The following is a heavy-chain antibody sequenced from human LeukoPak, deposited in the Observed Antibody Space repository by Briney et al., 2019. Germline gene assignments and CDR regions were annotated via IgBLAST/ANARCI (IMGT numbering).Heavy chain of an antibody. CDR3: AREGRSGWYRHNWFDP. Sequence: SETLSLTCTVSGGSISSSSYYWGWLRQPPGTGLEWIGSIYYSGSTYYNPSLKSRVTISVDTSKNQFSLKLSSVTAADTAVYYCAREGRSGWYRHNWFDPWGQGTLVTVSS. D-gene: IGHD6-19*01. J-gene: IGHJ5*02. CDR1: GGSISSSSYY. CDR2: IYYSGST. V-gene: IGHV4-39*07.